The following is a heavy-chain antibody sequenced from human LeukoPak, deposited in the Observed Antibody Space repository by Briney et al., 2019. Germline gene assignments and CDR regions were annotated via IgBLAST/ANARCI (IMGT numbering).Heavy chain of an antibody. CDR1: GFTFSSYA. J-gene: IGHJ3*02. CDR3: AKVGVGGSYMLYDAFDI. Sequence: PGGSLRLSCAASGFTFSSYAMNWVRQAPGKGLELVSGISGSGGSTSYADSVKGRLTISRDNSKNTLYLQMNSLRAEDTAVYYCAKVGVGGSYMLYDAFDIWGQGTMVTVSS. CDR2: ISGSGGST. D-gene: IGHD1-26*01. V-gene: IGHV3-23*01.